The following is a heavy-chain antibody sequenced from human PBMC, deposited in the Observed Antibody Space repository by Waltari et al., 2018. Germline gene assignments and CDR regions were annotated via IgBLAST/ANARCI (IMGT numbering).Heavy chain of an antibody. Sequence: QVQLVQSGAEVKKPGASVKVSCKASGYTFTSYGISWVRQAPGQGLEWMGWISAYNGNTNYAQKLQGRVTMTTDKSTSTAYMELRSLRSDDTAVYYCARTLKLRYFDWLLGYWGQGTLVTVSS. V-gene: IGHV1-18*04. CDR1: GYTFTSYG. J-gene: IGHJ4*02. CDR2: ISAYNGNT. CDR3: ARTLKLRYFDWLLGY. D-gene: IGHD3-9*01.